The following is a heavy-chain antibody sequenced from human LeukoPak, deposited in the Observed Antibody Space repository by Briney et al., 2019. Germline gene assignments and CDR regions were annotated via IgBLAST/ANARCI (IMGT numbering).Heavy chain of an antibody. CDR1: GDSITNYY. V-gene: IGHV4-59*12. J-gene: IGHJ3*02. CDR2: ISYSGST. Sequence: SETLSLTCTVSGDSITNYYWSWIRQPPGKGLEWIGYISYSGSTNYNPSLKSRVTISVDMSKNQFSLKLRSVTAADTAVYYCARLGSRRGYRYGLSRAFDIWGQGTMVTVSS. CDR3: ARLGSRRGYRYGLSRAFDI. D-gene: IGHD5-18*01.